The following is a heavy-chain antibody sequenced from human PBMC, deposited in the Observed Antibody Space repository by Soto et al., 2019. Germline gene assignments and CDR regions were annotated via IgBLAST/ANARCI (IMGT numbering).Heavy chain of an antibody. CDR3: VRATYFSDSSGYTRCFDY. CDR2: ISYSGST. J-gene: IGHJ4*02. Sequence: TSETLSLTCTVSGGSVTSGTYYWSWIRQPPGKGLEWIGYISYSGSTNYNSSLKSRVTISKDTSENQFSLKLSSVTAADTAVYYCVRATYFSDSSGYTRCFDYWGQGTLVTVSS. D-gene: IGHD3-22*01. V-gene: IGHV4-61*01. CDR1: GGSVTSGTYY.